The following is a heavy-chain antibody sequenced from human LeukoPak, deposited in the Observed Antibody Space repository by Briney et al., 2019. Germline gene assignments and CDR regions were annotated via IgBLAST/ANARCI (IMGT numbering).Heavy chain of an antibody. V-gene: IGHV1-2*06. CDR2: INPNSGGT. Sequence: EASVTVSCKASGYTFTGYYMHWVRQAPGQGLEWMGRINPNSGGTNYAQKFQGRVTMTRDTSISTAYMELSRLRSDDTAVCYCARAFVRRGSDWAFDYWGQGTLVTVSS. J-gene: IGHJ4*02. D-gene: IGHD6-19*01. CDR3: ARAFVRRGSDWAFDY. CDR1: GYTFTGYY.